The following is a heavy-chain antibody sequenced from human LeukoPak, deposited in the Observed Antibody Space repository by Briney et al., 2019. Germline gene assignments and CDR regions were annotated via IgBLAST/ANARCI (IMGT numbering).Heavy chain of an antibody. CDR3: ARVLKGRAPFDY. Sequence: PSETLSLTCTVSGGSISNYYWGWIRQAPGKGLVGIGTIYYSGNTYSNSSLKSRATISVDTSKKQFSLKLSSVTGADTAVYYCARVLKGRAPFDYWGQGTLVTVSS. CDR1: GGSISNYY. V-gene: IGHV4-39*07. CDR2: IYYSGNT. J-gene: IGHJ4*02.